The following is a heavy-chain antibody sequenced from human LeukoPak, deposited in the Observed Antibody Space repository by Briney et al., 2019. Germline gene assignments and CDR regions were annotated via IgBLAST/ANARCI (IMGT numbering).Heavy chain of an antibody. J-gene: IGHJ4*02. CDR1: GFTFSSYA. V-gene: IGHV3-72*01. CDR2: STNKAKGYTT. Sequence: PGGSLRLSCAASGFTFSSYAMSWVRQAPGKGLEWVGRSTNKAKGYTTEHAASVKGRFTISRDDSENSLYLQMSSLKTEDTAVYYCARGEGSTVHWGQGTLVTVSS. D-gene: IGHD1-26*01. CDR3: ARGEGSTVH.